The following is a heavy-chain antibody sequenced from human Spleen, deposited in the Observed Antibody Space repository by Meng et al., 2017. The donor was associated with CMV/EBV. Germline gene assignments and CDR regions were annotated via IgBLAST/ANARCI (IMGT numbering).Heavy chain of an antibody. V-gene: IGHV3-9*01. J-gene: IGHJ4*02. CDR2: ISWNSGSI. CDR3: AKVEIVGATIGYFDY. D-gene: IGHD1-26*01. Sequence: GGSLRLSCAASGFTFDGYAMHWVRQAPGKGLEWVSGISWNSGSIGYADSVKGRFTISRDNAKNSLYLQMNSLRAEDTALYYCAKVEIVGATIGYFDYWGQGTLVTISS. CDR1: GFTFDGYA.